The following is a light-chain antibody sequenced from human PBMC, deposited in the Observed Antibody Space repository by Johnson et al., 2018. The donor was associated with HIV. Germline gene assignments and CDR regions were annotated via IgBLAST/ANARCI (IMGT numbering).Light chain of an antibody. J-gene: IGLJ1*01. Sequence: QSVLTQPPSVSAAPGQKVTIFCSGSSSNIGNNYVSWYQQLPGTAPKLLIYENNKRPSGIPDRFSGSKYGTSATLGITGLQAGDEADYYCGTWHSALSGGGVFGTGTRVTVL. CDR2: ENN. CDR3: GTWHSALSGGGV. V-gene: IGLV1-51*02. CDR1: SSNIGNNY.